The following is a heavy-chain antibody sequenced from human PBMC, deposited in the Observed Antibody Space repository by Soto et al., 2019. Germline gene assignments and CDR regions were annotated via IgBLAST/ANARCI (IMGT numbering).Heavy chain of an antibody. CDR1: GFTFSSHW. D-gene: IGHD3-10*01. CDR2: MNSDGRST. J-gene: IGHJ4*02. V-gene: IGHV3-74*01. Sequence: VQLVETGGGVVQPGGSLRLSCAASGFTFSSHWMHWVRQAPGKGLVWVSRMNSDGRSTSYADSVKGRFTTSRDNAKNTLYLQMNSLGAEDTALYYCARDSMVGTSIDYWGQGILVTVSS. CDR3: ARDSMVGTSIDY.